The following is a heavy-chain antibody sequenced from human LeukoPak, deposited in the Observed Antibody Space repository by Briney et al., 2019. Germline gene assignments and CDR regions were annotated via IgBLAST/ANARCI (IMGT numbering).Heavy chain of an antibody. V-gene: IGHV3-48*01. CDR3: TQDTYCARDCAIHQPLHYYYHYGMDV. J-gene: IGHJ6*02. D-gene: IGHD2-21*02. CDR1: GFSLSNYW. Sequence: PGGSLRLSCAASGFSLSNYWISWVRQAPGKGLEWVSYISSSSSTIYYADSAKGRFTTSRANSKNTLYLQMNSLRAEDTAVYYCTQDTYCARDCAIHQPLHYYYHYGMDVWGQGTTVTVSS. CDR2: ISSSSSTI.